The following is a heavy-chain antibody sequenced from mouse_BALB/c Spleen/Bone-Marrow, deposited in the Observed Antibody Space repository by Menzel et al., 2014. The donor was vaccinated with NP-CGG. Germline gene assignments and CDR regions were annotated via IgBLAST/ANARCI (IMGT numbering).Heavy chain of an antibody. CDR2: ISNGGGST. D-gene: IGHD2-4*01. CDR3: ARHNYDETWFAY. Sequence: EVKLMESGGGLVQPGGSLKLSCATSGFTFSDYYVYWVRQTPEKRLEWVAYISNGGGSTYYPDTVKGRFTISRDNAKNTPYLQMSRLKSEDTAMYYCARHNYDETWFAYWGQGTLVTVSA. J-gene: IGHJ3*01. V-gene: IGHV5-12*02. CDR1: GFTFSDYY.